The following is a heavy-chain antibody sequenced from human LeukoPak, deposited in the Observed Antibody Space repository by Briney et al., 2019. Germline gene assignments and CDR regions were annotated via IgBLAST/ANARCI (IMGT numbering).Heavy chain of an antibody. CDR1: GYTFTGYY. J-gene: IGHJ6*02. D-gene: IGHD3-16*02. V-gene: IGHV1-2*02. Sequence: GASVKVSCKASGYTFTGYYMHWVRQAPGQGLEWMGWINPNSGGTNYAQKFQGRVTMTRDTSISTAYMELSRLRSDDSAVYYCTREGGSSRYYYYGMDVWGQGTTVTVSS. CDR3: TREGGSSRYYYYGMDV. CDR2: INPNSGGT.